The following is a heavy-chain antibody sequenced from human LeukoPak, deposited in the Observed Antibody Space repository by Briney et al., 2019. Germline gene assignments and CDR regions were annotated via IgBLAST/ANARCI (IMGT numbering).Heavy chain of an antibody. V-gene: IGHV1-2*02. D-gene: IGHD3-22*01. CDR2: INPNSGGA. Sequence: ASVKVSCKASGYTLTGYYMHWVRQAPGQGLEWMGWINPNSGGANYAQKFQGRVTMTRDTSISTAYMELSRLRSDDTAVYYCARDLRYYDSSGDLDYWGQGTLVTVSS. CDR3: ARDLRYYDSSGDLDY. CDR1: GYTLTGYY. J-gene: IGHJ4*02.